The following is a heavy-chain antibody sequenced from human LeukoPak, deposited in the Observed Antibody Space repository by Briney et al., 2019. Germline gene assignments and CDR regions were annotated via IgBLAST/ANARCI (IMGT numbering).Heavy chain of an antibody. V-gene: IGHV1-2*04. Sequence: ASVKLSCKASGYTFTGYDMHWVRQAPGQGLEWMGWINPNSGGTNYAQKFQGWVTMTRDTSISTAYMELSRLRSDDTAVYYCARGRGTYCSSTSCYYYYYYGMDVWGKGTTVTVSS. CDR3: ARGRGTYCSSTSCYYYYYYGMDV. CDR2: INPNSGGT. D-gene: IGHD2-2*01. CDR1: GYTFTGYD. J-gene: IGHJ6*04.